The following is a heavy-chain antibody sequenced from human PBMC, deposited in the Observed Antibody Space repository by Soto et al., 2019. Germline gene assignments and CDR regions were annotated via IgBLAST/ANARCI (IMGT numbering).Heavy chain of an antibody. Sequence: SETLSLTCTVSGYSISRGYHWGWIRQPPGKGLEWIGTIHYSGSTYYNPSLKSRVTISVDTSKNQFSLKLTSVTAADTAVYYCARGQRFSDSFDPWGQGTLVTVSS. CDR1: GYSISRGYH. CDR3: ARGQRFSDSFDP. D-gene: IGHD3-3*01. J-gene: IGHJ5*02. CDR2: IHYSGST. V-gene: IGHV4-38-2*02.